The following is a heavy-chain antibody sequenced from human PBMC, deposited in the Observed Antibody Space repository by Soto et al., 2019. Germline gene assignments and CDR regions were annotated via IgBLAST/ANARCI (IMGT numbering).Heavy chain of an antibody. CDR1: GFTFSSYG. Sequence: SLRLSCAASGFTFSSYGMHWVRQAPGKGLEWVAVISYDGSNKYYADSVKGRFTISRDNSKNTLYLQMNSLRAEDTAVYYCAKGSGDYAEGSYYYGMDVWGQGTTVTVSS. D-gene: IGHD4-17*01. J-gene: IGHJ6*02. CDR2: ISYDGSNK. CDR3: AKGSGDYAEGSYYYGMDV. V-gene: IGHV3-30*18.